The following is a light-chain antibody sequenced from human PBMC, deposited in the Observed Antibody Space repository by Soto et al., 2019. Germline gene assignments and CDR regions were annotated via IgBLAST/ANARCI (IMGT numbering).Light chain of an antibody. CDR2: KAS. Sequence: IQMTQSPSTLSASVGDRVTITCQASQTISNWLAWYQQKPGKAPKLLIYKASTLESGVPSRFSGSGSGTEFTLTXXXXXXXDFATYYCQXXXXXXQTFGQ. CDR3: QXXXXXXQT. J-gene: IGKJ1*01. CDR1: QTISNW. V-gene: IGKV1-5*03.